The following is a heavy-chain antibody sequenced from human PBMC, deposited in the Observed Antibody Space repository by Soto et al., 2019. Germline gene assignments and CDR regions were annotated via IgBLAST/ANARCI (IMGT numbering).Heavy chain of an antibody. CDR1: GFTFNTFA. J-gene: IGHJ3*02. CDR2: ITVDGGDLT. Sequence: AQLLESGGGLVQPGGSLRLSCAASGFTFNTFALTWVRQAPGKGLEWVSSITVDGGDLTYNADSVKGRFTISRDNSKDTLYLQMNSLRAEDTAVYYCARRVIGSSRAFDIWGQGTMVTVSS. V-gene: IGHV3-23*01. CDR3: ARRVIGSSRAFDI. D-gene: IGHD3-10*01.